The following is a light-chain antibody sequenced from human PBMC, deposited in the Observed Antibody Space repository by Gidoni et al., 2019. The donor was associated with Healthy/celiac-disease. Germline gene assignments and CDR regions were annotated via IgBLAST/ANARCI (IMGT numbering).Light chain of an antibody. CDR2: QDS. J-gene: IGLJ2*01. CDR1: KLGDKY. Sequence: SYELTQPPSVSVSPGQTASITCSGDKLGDKYACWYQQKPGQSPVLVSYQDSKRPSGIPERFSGSNSGNTATLTISGTQAMDEADYYCQACDSSTVVFGGGTKLTVL. CDR3: QACDSSTVV. V-gene: IGLV3-1*01.